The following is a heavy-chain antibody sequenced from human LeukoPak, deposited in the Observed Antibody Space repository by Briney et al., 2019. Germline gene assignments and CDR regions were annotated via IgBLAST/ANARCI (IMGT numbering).Heavy chain of an antibody. Sequence: GGSLRLSCSASGFTISIHHMHWVRQAPGKGLEYVSTIFANGHVTSYVASVKGRFTTSRDDSKNTVYLQMSSLRPEDTAVYYCVKSPSDGLDVWGQGATVTVSS. V-gene: IGHV3-64D*09. J-gene: IGHJ6*02. CDR3: VKSPSDGLDV. CDR2: IFANGHVT. CDR1: GFTISIHH.